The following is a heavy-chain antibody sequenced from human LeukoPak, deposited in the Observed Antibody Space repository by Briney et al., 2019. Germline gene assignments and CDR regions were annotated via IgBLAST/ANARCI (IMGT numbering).Heavy chain of an antibody. CDR3: ATRYSSGWYRS. J-gene: IGHJ4*02. V-gene: IGHV4-34*01. CDR2: INHSGST. Sequence: KPSETLSLTCAVYGGSFSGYYWSWIRQPPGKGLEWIGEINHSGSTNYNPSLKSRVTTSVDTSRNQFSLKLSSVTAADTAVYYCATRYSSGWYRSWGQGTLVTVSS. CDR1: GGSFSGYY. D-gene: IGHD6-19*01.